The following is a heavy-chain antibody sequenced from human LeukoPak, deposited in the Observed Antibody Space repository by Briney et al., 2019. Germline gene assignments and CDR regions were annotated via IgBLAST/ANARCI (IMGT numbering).Heavy chain of an antibody. CDR1: GLTLSSYA. D-gene: IGHD2-2*01. V-gene: IGHV3-23*01. CDR2: ISGSGGST. CDR3: AKEVVPAAMGNWFDP. J-gene: IGHJ5*02. Sequence: PGGSLRLSCAASGLTLSSYAMSWVRQAPGKGLEWVSLISGSGGSTYYADSVKGRFTISRDNSKNTLYLQMNSLRAEDTAVYYCAKEVVPAAMGNWFDPWGQGTLVTVSS.